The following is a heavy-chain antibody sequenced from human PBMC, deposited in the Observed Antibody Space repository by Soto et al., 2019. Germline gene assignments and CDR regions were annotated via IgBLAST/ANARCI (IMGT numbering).Heavy chain of an antibody. CDR3: ARLSGYYYGSGSYYTYYYYGMDV. CDR1: GGSISSSSYY. V-gene: IGHV4-39*01. CDR2: IYHTGST. J-gene: IGHJ6*02. Sequence: SETLSLTCTVSGGSISSSSYYWSWIRQPPGKGLEWIGFIYHTGSTYYNPSLKSRVTISVDTSKNQFSLKLSSVTAADTAVYYCARLSGYYYGSGSYYTYYYYGMDVWGQGTTVTVSS. D-gene: IGHD3-10*01.